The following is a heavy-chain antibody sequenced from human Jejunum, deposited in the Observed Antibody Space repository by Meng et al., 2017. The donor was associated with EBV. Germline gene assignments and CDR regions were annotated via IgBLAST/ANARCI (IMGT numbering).Heavy chain of an antibody. CDR1: GDSISSSNW. V-gene: IGHV4-4*02. J-gene: IGHJ4*02. CDR2: IYHSGST. Sequence: QVAVQESGPGLVKPSGTLSLTCAVSGDSISSSNWWSWVRQPPGKGLEWIGEIYHSGSTNYNPSLKSRVTISVDKSKNQFSLKLSSVTAADTAVYYCARYGSGYFPALWYWGQGTLVTVSS. D-gene: IGHD3-3*01. CDR3: ARYGSGYFPALWY.